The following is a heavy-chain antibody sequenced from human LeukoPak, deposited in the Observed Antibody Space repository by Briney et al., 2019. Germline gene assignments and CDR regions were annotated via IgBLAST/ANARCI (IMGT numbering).Heavy chain of an antibody. J-gene: IGHJ4*02. V-gene: IGHV5-51*01. CDR3: VRQDGSGSYYFDY. CDR2: IYPGDSDT. D-gene: IGHD6-19*01. Sequence: GESLNISFKGSGYTFSIYWIGWVRQMPGKGLEWMGVIYPGDSDTRYSPSFQGQVTISVDKSISSAYLQWSGLKASDTAMYYCVRQDGSGSYYFDYWGQGTLVTVST. CDR1: GYTFSIYW.